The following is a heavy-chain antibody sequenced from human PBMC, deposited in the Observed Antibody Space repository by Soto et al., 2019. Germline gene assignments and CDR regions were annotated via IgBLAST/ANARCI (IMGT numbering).Heavy chain of an antibody. V-gene: IGHV4-4*07. CDR1: GGSISSYY. D-gene: IGHD3-9*01. J-gene: IGHJ6*02. CDR2: IYTSGST. Sequence: QVQLQESGPGLVKPSETLSLTCTVSGGSISSYYWSWIRQPAGKGLEWIGRIYTSGSTNYNPSLKSRVTMSVDTSMNQFSLKLSSVTAADTAVYYCAREFLDWLLPFYGMDVWGQGTTVTVSS. CDR3: AREFLDWLLPFYGMDV.